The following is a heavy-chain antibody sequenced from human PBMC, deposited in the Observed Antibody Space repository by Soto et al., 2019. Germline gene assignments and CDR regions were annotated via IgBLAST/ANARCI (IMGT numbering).Heavy chain of an antibody. D-gene: IGHD2-15*01. CDR1: GYIFTAYS. Sequence: ASVKVSCKASGYIFTAYSMHWVRQAPGQGLEWMGVVNPSGGSTNYAQKFQGRITMTRDTSTSTVYLDLSSLTSEDTAVYYCAREENCSDGICYSEYFQRWGQGTLVTVSS. CDR3: AREENCSDGICYSEYFQR. J-gene: IGHJ1*01. V-gene: IGHV1-46*01. CDR2: VNPSGGST.